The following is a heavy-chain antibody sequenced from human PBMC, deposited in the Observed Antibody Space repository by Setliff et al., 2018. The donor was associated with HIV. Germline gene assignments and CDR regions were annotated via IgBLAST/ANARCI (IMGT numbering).Heavy chain of an antibody. Sequence: SETLSLTCTVSGDSISGYYWSWIRQPPGKGLEWIGYIYTSGNTNYNPSLKSRVTISVDTSKNQFSLKVRSVTAADTAVYYCARVRSGAYVWGGYPDYWGQGTLVTVSS. D-gene: IGHD3-16*02. CDR1: GDSISGYY. J-gene: IGHJ4*02. V-gene: IGHV4-4*08. CDR2: IYTSGNT. CDR3: ARVRSGAYVWGGYPDY.